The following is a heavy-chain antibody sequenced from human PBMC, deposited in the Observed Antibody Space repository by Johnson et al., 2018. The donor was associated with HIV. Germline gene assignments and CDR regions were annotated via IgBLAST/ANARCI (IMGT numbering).Heavy chain of an antibody. J-gene: IGHJ3*02. CDR2: IYSGGST. Sequence: VQLVESGGGLVQPGGSLRLSCAASGLTVSSNYMSWVRQAPGKGLEWVSIIYSGGSTYYADSVRGRFTVSRDNSKNTVFLQMNSLRVEDTAVYYCARDRGTIFDIWGQGTMVTVSS. CDR1: GLTVSSNY. V-gene: IGHV3-66*01. D-gene: IGHD2-8*01. CDR3: ARDRGTIFDI.